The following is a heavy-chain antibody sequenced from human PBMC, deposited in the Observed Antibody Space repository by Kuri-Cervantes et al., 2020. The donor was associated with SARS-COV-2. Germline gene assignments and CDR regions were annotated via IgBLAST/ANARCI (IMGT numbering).Heavy chain of an antibody. CDR1: GFTFSSYA. CDR2: ISYDGSNK. CDR3: ARDGRRITIFGVVIITFDY. J-gene: IGHJ4*01. Sequence: GGSLRLSCAASGFTFSSYAMHWVRQAPGKGLEWVAVISYDGSNKYYADSVKGRFTISRDNSKNTLYLQMNSLRAEDTAVYYCARDGRRITIFGVVIITFDYWGHGTLVTVSS. V-gene: IGHV3-30*04. D-gene: IGHD3-3*01.